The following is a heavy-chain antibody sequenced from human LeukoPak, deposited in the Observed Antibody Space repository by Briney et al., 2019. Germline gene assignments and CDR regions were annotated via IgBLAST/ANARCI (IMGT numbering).Heavy chain of an antibody. CDR2: TRNKANSYTT. CDR3: ARSGIAVAGPPYYYYYGMDV. CDR1: GFTFGDYA. V-gene: IGHV3-72*01. J-gene: IGHJ6*04. D-gene: IGHD6-19*01. Sequence: GGSLRLSCTASGFTFGDYAMSWVRQAPGKGLEWVGRTRNKANSYTTEYAASVKGRFTISRDDSKNSLYLQMNSLKTEDTAVYYCARSGIAVAGPPYYYYYGMDVWGKGTTVTVSS.